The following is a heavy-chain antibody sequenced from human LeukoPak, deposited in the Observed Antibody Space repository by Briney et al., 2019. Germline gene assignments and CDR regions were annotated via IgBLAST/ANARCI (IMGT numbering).Heavy chain of an antibody. Sequence: ASVKVSCKASGYTFTTYDINWVRQATGQGLEWMGWVNPNSGNTGYTQKFQGRVTMTRNTSISTAYMELSSLRSEDTAVYYCARGKMSTGSSWFGHWGQGTPVTVSS. CDR1: GYTFTTYD. J-gene: IGHJ5*02. CDR2: VNPNSGNT. V-gene: IGHV1-8*01. D-gene: IGHD6-13*01. CDR3: ARGKMSTGSSWFGH.